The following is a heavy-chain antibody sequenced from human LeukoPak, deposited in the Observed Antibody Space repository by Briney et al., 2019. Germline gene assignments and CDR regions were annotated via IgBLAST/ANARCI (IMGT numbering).Heavy chain of an antibody. CDR1: GFTFSSYW. Sequence: PGGSLRLSCAASGFTFSSYWMSWVRQAPGRGLEWVSHIESSISVTSYADSVKGRFTISRDNAKNSLLLQMNSLRDEDTAVYYCARKRLDCSGGTCYGDFDYWGQGTLVTVSS. D-gene: IGHD2-15*01. V-gene: IGHV3-48*02. CDR2: IESSISVT. CDR3: ARKRLDCSGGTCYGDFDY. J-gene: IGHJ4*02.